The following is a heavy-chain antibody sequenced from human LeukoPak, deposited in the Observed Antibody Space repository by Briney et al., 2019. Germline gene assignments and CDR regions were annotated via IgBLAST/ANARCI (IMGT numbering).Heavy chain of an antibody. Sequence: GASVKVSCKASGDTFSTYGITWVRQAPGQGLEWMGGINPILGTANFAQKFQGRVTITADESTSTAYMELRSLRSDDTAVYYCARDPGSYWGQGTLVTVSS. V-gene: IGHV1-69*13. CDR2: INPILGTA. CDR1: GDTFSTYG. D-gene: IGHD1-14*01. J-gene: IGHJ4*02. CDR3: ARDPGSY.